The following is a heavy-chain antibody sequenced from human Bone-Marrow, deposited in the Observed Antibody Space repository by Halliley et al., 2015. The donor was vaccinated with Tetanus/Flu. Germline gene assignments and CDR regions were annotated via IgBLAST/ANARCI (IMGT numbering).Heavy chain of an antibody. CDR3: AKGFGGSSPGGNYYYGMDV. V-gene: IGHV3-23*01. D-gene: IGHD2-15*01. J-gene: IGHJ6*02. Sequence: SLRLSCVASGFSFSGYAMSWVRQAPGKGLEWVSGISGTGDSTWYADSVKGRFTISRDNSKNTLFLQMSSLRAEDTAVYYCAKGFGGSSPGGNYYYGMDVWGQGTTVTVSS. CDR2: ISGTGDST. CDR1: GFSFSGYA.